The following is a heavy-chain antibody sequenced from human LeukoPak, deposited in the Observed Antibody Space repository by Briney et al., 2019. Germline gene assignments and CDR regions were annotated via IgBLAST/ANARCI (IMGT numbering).Heavy chain of an antibody. Sequence: PSETLSLTCTVSGGSITYYHWSWIRQPPGKGLEWIGYIYYSGSTNYNPSLKSRVTISVDTPKSQCSLKLSSVTAADSAVYYCARRLSSWYAFDYWGQGTLVTVSS. D-gene: IGHD6-13*01. J-gene: IGHJ4*02. V-gene: IGHV4-59*08. CDR2: IYYSGST. CDR3: ARRLSSWYAFDY. CDR1: GGSITYYH.